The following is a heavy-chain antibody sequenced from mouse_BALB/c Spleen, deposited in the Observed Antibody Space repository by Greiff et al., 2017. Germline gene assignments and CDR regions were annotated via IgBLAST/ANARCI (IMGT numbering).Heavy chain of an antibody. V-gene: IGHV4-1*02. J-gene: IGHJ4*01. Sequence: EVKLLESGGGLVQPGGSLKLSCAASGFDFSRYWMSWVRQAPGKGLEWIGEINPDSSTINYTPSLKDKFIISRDNAKNTLYLQMSKVRSEDTALYYCARQDLLWDYAMDYWGQGTSVTVSS. CDR3: ARQDLLWDYAMDY. CDR1: GFDFSRYW. D-gene: IGHD2-1*01. CDR2: INPDSSTI.